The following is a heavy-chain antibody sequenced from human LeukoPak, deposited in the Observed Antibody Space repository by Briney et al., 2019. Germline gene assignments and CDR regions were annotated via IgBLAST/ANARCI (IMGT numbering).Heavy chain of an antibody. CDR3: ARGNYYDSSGDAFDI. D-gene: IGHD3-22*01. CDR1: GYTFTSYD. CDR2: MNPNSGNT. J-gene: IGHJ3*02. Sequence: GASVKVSCKASGYTFTSYDINWVRRATGQGLEWMGWMNPNSGNTGYAQKFQGRVTMTRNTSISTAYMELSSLRSEDTAVYYCARGNYYDSSGDAFDIWGQGTMVTVSS. V-gene: IGHV1-8*01.